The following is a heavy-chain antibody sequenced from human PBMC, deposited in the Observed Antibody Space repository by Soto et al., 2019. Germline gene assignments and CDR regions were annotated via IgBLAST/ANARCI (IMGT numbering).Heavy chain of an antibody. CDR2: INAGNGNT. J-gene: IGHJ5*02. Sequence: ASVKVSCKASGYTFTSYAMHWVRQAPGQRLEWMGWINAGNGNTKYSQKFQGRFFISRDNTRNMLYLQMNSLRADDTAVYYCAKPRSSLEWPPFDPWGQGTLVTVSS. D-gene: IGHD3-3*01. CDR1: GYTFTSYA. V-gene: IGHV1-3*01. CDR3: AKPRSSLEWPPFDP.